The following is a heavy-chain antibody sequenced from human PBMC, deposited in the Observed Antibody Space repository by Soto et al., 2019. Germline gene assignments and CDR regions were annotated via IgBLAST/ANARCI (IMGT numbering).Heavy chain of an antibody. CDR3: TSGFSGSSWYGDY. D-gene: IGHD6-13*01. J-gene: IGHJ4*02. V-gene: IGHV4-30-4*01. CDR1: GGSISSGDYY. Sequence: PSETLSLTCTVSGGSISSGDYYWSWIRQPPGKGLEWIGYIYYSGSTYYNPSLKSRVTISVDTSKNQFSLKLSSVTAADSAVYYCTSGFSGSSWYGDYWGQGTLVTVSS. CDR2: IYYSGST.